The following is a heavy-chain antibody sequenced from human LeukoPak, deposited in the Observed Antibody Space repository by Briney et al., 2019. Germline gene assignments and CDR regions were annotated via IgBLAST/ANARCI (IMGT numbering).Heavy chain of an antibody. V-gene: IGHV4-39*07. CDR3: ARAGGSGLIDY. D-gene: IGHD6-19*01. Sequence: SETLSLTCTVSGGSISSYYWGWIRQPPGKGLEWIGSMYYSGSTYYNPSLKSRVTISINTSKNQFSLKLSSVTAADTAVYYCARAGGSGLIDYWGQGTLVTVSS. CDR1: GGSISSYY. J-gene: IGHJ4*02. CDR2: MYYSGST.